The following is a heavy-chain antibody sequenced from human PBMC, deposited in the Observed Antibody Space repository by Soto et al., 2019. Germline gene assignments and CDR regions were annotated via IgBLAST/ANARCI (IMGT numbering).Heavy chain of an antibody. CDR2: SYHCGST. CDR1: C. V-gene: IGHV4-30-2*01. CDR3: AGEVDGYSRVDD. D-gene: IGHD4-4*01. J-gene: IGHJ4*02. Sequence: CLTWPRPQPGKGLEFVASSYHCGSTFYNPSLRSRVTISLGRSKNQFSLKLTSVTAADPAFYECAGEVDGYSRVDDWGQGTLVTVSS.